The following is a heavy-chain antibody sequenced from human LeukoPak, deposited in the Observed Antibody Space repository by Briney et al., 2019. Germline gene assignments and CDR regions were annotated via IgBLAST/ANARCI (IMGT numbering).Heavy chain of an antibody. Sequence: GGSLRLSCAASGFTFSGYSMNWVRQAPGKGLEWVSSISSSSSYIYYADSVKGRFTISRDNAKNSLYLQMNSLRAEDTAVYYCAREVRGGYDAFDIWGQGTMVTVSS. J-gene: IGHJ3*02. CDR1: GFTFSGYS. V-gene: IGHV3-21*01. CDR3: AREVRGGYDAFDI. D-gene: IGHD5-24*01. CDR2: ISSSSSYI.